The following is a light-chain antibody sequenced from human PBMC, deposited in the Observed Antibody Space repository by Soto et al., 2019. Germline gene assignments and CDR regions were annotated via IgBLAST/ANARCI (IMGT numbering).Light chain of an antibody. Sequence: EIVLTQSPGTLSLSPGERATLSCRASQSVMNTNLAWYQQKPGQAPRLLIYGASSRATGIPDRFSGSGSGTDFTLTISRLEPEDFSVYYCQWYDYHGSPPVTFGGGTKVEIK. J-gene: IGKJ4*01. CDR3: QWYDYHGSPPVT. CDR2: GAS. V-gene: IGKV3-20*01. CDR1: QSVMNTN.